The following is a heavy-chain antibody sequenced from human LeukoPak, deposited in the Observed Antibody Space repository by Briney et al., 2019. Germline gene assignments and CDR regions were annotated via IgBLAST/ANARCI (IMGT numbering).Heavy chain of an antibody. J-gene: IGHJ4*02. CDR2: MNPNSGNT. D-gene: IGHD4-17*01. V-gene: IGHV1-8*01. Sequence: GASVKVSCKASGYTFTSYDINWVRQATGQGLEWMEWMNPNSGNTGYAQKFQGRVTMTRNTSISTAYMELSSLKSEDTAVYYCAGGSDTVTTGYWGQGTLVTVSS. CDR1: GYTFTSYD. CDR3: AGGSDTVTTGY.